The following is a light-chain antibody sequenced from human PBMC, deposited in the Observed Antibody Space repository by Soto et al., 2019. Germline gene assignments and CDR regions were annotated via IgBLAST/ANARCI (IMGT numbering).Light chain of an antibody. J-gene: IGKJ1*01. Sequence: IVMTQSPAPLSVSPGERATLSCRASQSVSSSYLAWYQQKPGQAPRLLIYGASSRATGIPDRFSGSGSGTDFTLTISRLEPEDFAVYYCQQYGSSSTFGQGTKVDIK. V-gene: IGKV3-20*01. CDR1: QSVSSSY. CDR2: GAS. CDR3: QQYGSSST.